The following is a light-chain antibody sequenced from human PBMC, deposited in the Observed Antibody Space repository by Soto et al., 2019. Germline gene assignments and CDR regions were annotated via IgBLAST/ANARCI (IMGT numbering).Light chain of an antibody. V-gene: IGLV1-40*01. CDR2: GNS. Sequence: QSVLTQPPSVSGAPGQRVTISCTGSSSNIGAGYDVHWYQQLPGTAPKLLIYGNSNRPSGVPDRFSGSKSGTSASLAITGLQAEDEADYYCQSNDSSLSGYVVFGGGTKQTVL. J-gene: IGLJ2*01. CDR3: QSNDSSLSGYVV. CDR1: SSNIGAGYD.